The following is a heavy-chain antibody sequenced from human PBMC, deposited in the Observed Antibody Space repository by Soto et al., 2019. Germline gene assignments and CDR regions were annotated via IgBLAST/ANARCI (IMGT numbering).Heavy chain of an antibody. CDR1: GFTFSDYY. D-gene: IGHD2-2*01. V-gene: IGHV3-11*06. CDR3: ARDLYCSSTSCPKGFDP. Sequence: GGSLRLSCAASGFTFSDYYMSWIRQGPGKGLEWVSYISSSSSYTNYADSVKGRFTISRDNAKNSLYLQMNSLRAEDTAVYYCARDLYCSSTSCPKGFDPWGQGTLVTVSS. CDR2: ISSSSSYT. J-gene: IGHJ5*02.